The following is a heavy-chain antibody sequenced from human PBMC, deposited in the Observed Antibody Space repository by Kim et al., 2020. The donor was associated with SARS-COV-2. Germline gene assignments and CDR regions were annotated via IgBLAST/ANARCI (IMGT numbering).Heavy chain of an antibody. D-gene: IGHD2-15*01. Sequence: ASVKVSCKASGYTFTSYGISWVRQAPGQGLEWMGWISAYNGNTNYAQKLQGRVTMTTDTSTSTAYMELRSLRSDDTAVYYCARVEVVVVAAPLGYWGQGTLVTVSS. CDR1: GYTFTSYG. CDR2: ISAYNGNT. J-gene: IGHJ4*02. V-gene: IGHV1-18*01. CDR3: ARVEVVVVAAPLGY.